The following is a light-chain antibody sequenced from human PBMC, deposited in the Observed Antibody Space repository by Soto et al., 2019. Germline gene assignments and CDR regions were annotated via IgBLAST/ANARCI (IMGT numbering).Light chain of an antibody. J-gene: IGLJ1*01. V-gene: IGLV2-14*01. CDR3: SSYTSSRSYV. Sequence: QSALTQPASVSGSPGQSITISCTGTTSDVGGYNYVSWYQQHPGKAPKFMIYDVSNRPSGVSNRFSGSKSGNTASLTISGLQAEDEADYYCSSYTSSRSYVFGTGTKLTVL. CDR2: DVS. CDR1: TSDVGGYNY.